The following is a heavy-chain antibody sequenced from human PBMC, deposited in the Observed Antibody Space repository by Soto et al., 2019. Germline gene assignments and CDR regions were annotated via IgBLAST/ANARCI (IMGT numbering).Heavy chain of an antibody. V-gene: IGHV1-46*01. J-gene: IGHJ6*02. CDR1: GYTFTSYY. CDR3: ARDLSNSGYDNYGMDV. D-gene: IGHD5-12*01. CDR2: INPSGGST. Sequence: GASVKVSCKASGYTFTSYYMHWVRQAPGQGLEWMGIINPSGGSTSYAQKFQGRVTMTRDTSTSTAYMELSSLRSEDTAVYYCARDLSNSGYDNYGMDVWGQGTTVTVSS.